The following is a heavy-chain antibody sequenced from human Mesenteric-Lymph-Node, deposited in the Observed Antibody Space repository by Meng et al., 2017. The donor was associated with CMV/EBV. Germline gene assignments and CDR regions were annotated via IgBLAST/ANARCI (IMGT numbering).Heavy chain of an antibody. CDR1: GFTFSTYA. Sequence: GESLKISCVASGFTFSTYAMTWVRQAPGKGLEWVSLIYSGGSTTYYADSVKGRFTISRDDSKNTLYLQMNSLRAEDTAIYYCAKDLFYDGSGYYLGNWGQGALVTVSS. V-gene: IGHV3-23*03. D-gene: IGHD3-22*01. CDR2: IYSGGSTT. CDR3: AKDLFYDGSGYYLGN. J-gene: IGHJ4*02.